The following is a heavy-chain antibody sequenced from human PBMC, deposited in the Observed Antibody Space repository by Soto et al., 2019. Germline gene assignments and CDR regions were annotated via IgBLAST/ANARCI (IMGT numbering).Heavy chain of an antibody. Sequence: QVQLVQSGAEVKKPGASVKVSCKVSGYTLTELSMHWVRQVPGKGLEWMGGFDPEDGETIYVQKFQGRATMTEDTSTDTGYMELSSLRSEDTAVYYCATRVPAAVGDYHYYGLDVWGQGTTVTVSS. CDR2: FDPEDGET. J-gene: IGHJ6*02. D-gene: IGHD2-2*01. CDR3: ATRVPAAVGDYHYYGLDV. CDR1: GYTLTELS. V-gene: IGHV1-24*01.